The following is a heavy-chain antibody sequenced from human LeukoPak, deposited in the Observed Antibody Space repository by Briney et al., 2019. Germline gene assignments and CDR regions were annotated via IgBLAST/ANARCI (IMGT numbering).Heavy chain of an antibody. J-gene: IGHJ4*02. V-gene: IGHV5-51*01. CDR1: GYSFTSYW. CDR2: IYPGDSDT. CDR3: ARTPGYSSGWGNRFDY. D-gene: IGHD6-19*01. Sequence: GESLKISCKGSGYSFTSYWIGWMRQMPGKGLEWMGIIYPGDSDTRYSPSFQGQATISADKSISTAYLQWSSLKASDTAMDYCARTPGYSSGWGNRFDYWGQGTLVTVSS.